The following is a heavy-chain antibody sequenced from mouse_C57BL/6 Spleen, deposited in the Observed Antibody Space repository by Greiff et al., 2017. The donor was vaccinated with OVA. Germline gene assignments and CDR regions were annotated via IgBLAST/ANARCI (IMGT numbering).Heavy chain of an antibody. V-gene: IGHV5-17*01. CDR1: GFTFSDYG. D-gene: IGHD1-1*01. CDR2: ISSGSSTI. J-gene: IGHJ1*03. CDR3: ARAFTGVPYWYFDV. Sequence: EVHLVESGGGLVKPGGSLTLSCAASGFTFSDYGMHWVRQAPEKGLEWVAYISSGSSTIYYAATVKGRFTISRDNAKNTLFLQMTSLRSEDTAMYYCARAFTGVPYWYFDVWGTGTTVTVSS.